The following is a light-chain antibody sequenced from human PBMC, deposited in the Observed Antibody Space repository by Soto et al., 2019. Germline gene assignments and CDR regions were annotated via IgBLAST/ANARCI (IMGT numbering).Light chain of an antibody. V-gene: IGKV3-15*01. CDR2: GAS. CDR3: QQYNNWPPT. Sequence: EIVMTQSPATLSVSPGERATLSCRASQSVSSNLAWYQKKPGQAPRLLIYGASTRATGLPARFSGSGSGTEFTLTISSLQSEDFAVYYCQQYNNWPPTFGQGTKVEIK. CDR1: QSVSSN. J-gene: IGKJ1*01.